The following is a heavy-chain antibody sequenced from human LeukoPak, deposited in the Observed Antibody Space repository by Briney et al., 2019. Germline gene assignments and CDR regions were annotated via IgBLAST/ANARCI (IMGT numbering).Heavy chain of an antibody. CDR3: ARHWGTSMVIEGYFDY. V-gene: IGHV4-59*08. CDR1: GGSYTNYY. D-gene: IGHD5-18*01. Sequence: SETLSLTCSVSGGSYTNYYWSWIRQPPGKGLEWIGYIFCTGSTKYSPSLKSRVTISGDTSKNQFSLSLSSVTAADTAVYYCARHWGTSMVIEGYFDYWGQGILVTVSS. CDR2: IFCTGST. J-gene: IGHJ4*02.